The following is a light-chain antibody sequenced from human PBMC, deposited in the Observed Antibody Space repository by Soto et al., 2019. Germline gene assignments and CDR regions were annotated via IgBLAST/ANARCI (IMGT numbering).Light chain of an antibody. CDR2: EGS. Sequence: QSALTQPASVSGSPGQSITISCTGTSSDVGSYNLVSWYQQHPGKAPKLMIYEGSKRPSGVSNRFSGSKSGNTASLTISGLQAEDEADYYCCSYAGSRARVFGGGTKRTVL. J-gene: IGLJ2*01. CDR3: CSYAGSRARV. CDR1: SSDVGSYNL. V-gene: IGLV2-23*01.